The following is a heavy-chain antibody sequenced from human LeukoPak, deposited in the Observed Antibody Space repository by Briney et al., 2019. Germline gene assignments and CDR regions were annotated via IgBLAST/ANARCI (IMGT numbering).Heavy chain of an antibody. CDR3: ARVASSGWPN. J-gene: IGHJ4*02. CDR2: ISSSGSTI. V-gene: IGHV3-48*03. Sequence: PGGSLRLSCAASGFTFSSYEMNWVRQAPGKGLEWVSYISSSGSTIYYADSVKGRFTISRDNAKNSLYLQMNSLRAEDTAVYYCARVASSGWPNWGQGTLVTVSS. D-gene: IGHD6-19*01. CDR1: GFTFSSYE.